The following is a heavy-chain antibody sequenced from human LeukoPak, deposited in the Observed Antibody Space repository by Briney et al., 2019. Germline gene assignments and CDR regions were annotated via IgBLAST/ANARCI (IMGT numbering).Heavy chain of an antibody. D-gene: IGHD6-19*01. V-gene: IGHV7-4-1*02. CDR3: AIDQPVAGVSNFDS. Sequence: GASVKVSCKASEYTFTRYAMNWLRQAPGQGLEWMGWINPNTGNPTYAQAFTGRFVFSLDTSVSTAYLQISSLNTEDTAVYYCAIDQPVAGVSNFDSWGQGTLVTVSS. CDR1: EYTFTRYA. CDR2: INPNTGNP. J-gene: IGHJ4*02.